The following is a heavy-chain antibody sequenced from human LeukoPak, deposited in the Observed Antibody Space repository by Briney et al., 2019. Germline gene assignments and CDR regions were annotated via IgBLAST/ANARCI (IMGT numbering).Heavy chain of an antibody. V-gene: IGHV1-46*01. CDR1: GYTLTDLS. CDR2: INPSGGST. J-gene: IGHJ4*02. D-gene: IGHD6-19*01. CDR3: ARAGGYSSGWYFDY. Sequence: ASVKVSCKVSGYTLTDLSMHWVRQAPGKGLEWVGIINPSGGSTSYAQKFQGRVTMTRDTSTSTVYMELSSLRSEDTAVYYCARAGGYSSGWYFDYWGQGTLVTVSS.